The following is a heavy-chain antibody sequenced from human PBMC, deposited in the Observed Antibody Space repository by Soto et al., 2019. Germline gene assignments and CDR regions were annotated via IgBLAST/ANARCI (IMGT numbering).Heavy chain of an antibody. Sequence: HPGGSLRLSCAAPGFTFSSYAMSWVRQAPGKGLEWVSAISGSGGSTYYADSVKGRFTISRDNSKNTLYLQMNSLRAEDTAVYYCAPRSFIEVAEDYWGQGTLVTVSS. D-gene: IGHD6-19*01. CDR2: ISGSGGST. V-gene: IGHV3-23*01. CDR1: GFTFSSYA. CDR3: APRSFIEVAEDY. J-gene: IGHJ4*02.